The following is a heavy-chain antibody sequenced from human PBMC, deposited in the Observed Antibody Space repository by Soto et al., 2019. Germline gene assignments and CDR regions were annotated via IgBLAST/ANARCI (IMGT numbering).Heavy chain of an antibody. J-gene: IGHJ5*02. Sequence: SETLSLTCAVYGGSFSGYYWSRIRQPPGKGLEWIGEINHSGSTNYDPSLKSRVTISVDTSKNQFSLKLSSVTAADTAVHYCARGGRSGVVVVAATPRPHNWFDPWGQGTLVTVSS. CDR2: INHSGST. CDR1: GGSFSGYY. CDR3: ARGGRSGVVVVAATPRPHNWFDP. D-gene: IGHD2-15*01. V-gene: IGHV4-34*01.